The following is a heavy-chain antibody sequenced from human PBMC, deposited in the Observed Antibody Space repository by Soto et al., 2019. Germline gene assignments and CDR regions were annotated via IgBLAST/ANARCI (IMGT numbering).Heavy chain of an antibody. Sequence: QVQLVQSGAEVKKPGASVKVSCKASGYTFTSYAMHWVRQAPGQRLEWMGWINAGNGNTKYSQKFQGRVTITRDTSASTGYMELSSLRSEDTAVYYCARLYCSGGSCYYYYGMDVWGQGTTVTVSS. CDR1: GYTFTSYA. V-gene: IGHV1-3*01. CDR3: ARLYCSGGSCYYYYGMDV. CDR2: INAGNGNT. D-gene: IGHD2-15*01. J-gene: IGHJ6*02.